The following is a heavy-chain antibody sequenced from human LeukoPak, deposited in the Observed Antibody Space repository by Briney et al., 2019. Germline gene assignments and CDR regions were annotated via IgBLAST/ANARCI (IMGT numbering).Heavy chain of an antibody. J-gene: IGHJ4*01. Sequence: PSETLSLTCTVSGVSISSYYWSWIRQPPGKGLEWIGYIYYSGSTNYNPSLKSRVTISVDTSKNLFSLKLSSVTAADTAVYYCARLDTTVTLFDYWGQGTLVSVSS. D-gene: IGHD4-17*01. V-gene: IGHV4-59*08. CDR3: ARLDTTVTLFDY. CDR1: GVSISSYY. CDR2: IYYSGST.